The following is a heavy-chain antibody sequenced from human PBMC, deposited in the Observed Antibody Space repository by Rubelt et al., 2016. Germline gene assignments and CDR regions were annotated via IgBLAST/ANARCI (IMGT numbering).Heavy chain of an antibody. J-gene: IGHJ2*01. CDR1: GFTFSSYA. CDR2: ISGSGGST. Sequence: VLPGGSLRLSCAASGFTFSSYAMSWVRQAPGKGLEWVSTISGSGGSTYYADSVKGRFTISRDNSKNSLYLQMNSLRAEDTAVYYCARDGGSYLPWYFDLWGRGTLVTVSS. D-gene: IGHD1-26*01. CDR3: ARDGGSYLPWYFDL. V-gene: IGHV3-23*01.